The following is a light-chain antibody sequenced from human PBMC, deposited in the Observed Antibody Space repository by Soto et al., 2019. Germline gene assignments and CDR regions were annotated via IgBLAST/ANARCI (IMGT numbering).Light chain of an antibody. CDR2: GAS. CDR3: QQYGSSPQT. CDR1: QSVRSRS. Sequence: EIVLTQSPGTLSLSPGERATLSCRASQSVRSRSLAWYQQKPGQSPRLLVYGASSRATGVPDRFSGSGSGTDFTLSISSLRPEDFALYFCQQYGSSPQTFGQGTKVEIK. V-gene: IGKV3-20*01. J-gene: IGKJ1*01.